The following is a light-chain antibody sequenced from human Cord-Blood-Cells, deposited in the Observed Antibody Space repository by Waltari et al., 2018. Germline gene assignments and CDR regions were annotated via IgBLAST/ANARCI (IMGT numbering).Light chain of an antibody. V-gene: IGKV1-5*01. Sequence: DIQMTQSPSTLSASVGDRVTITCRASQSISSWLAWYQQKPGKAPKLLIYDASSLESGVPSRFSRSGSGTEFTLTLSRLQPDDFATYSCQQYNSYWTFGQGTKVEIK. CDR1: QSISSW. CDR3: QQYNSYWT. CDR2: DAS. J-gene: IGKJ1*01.